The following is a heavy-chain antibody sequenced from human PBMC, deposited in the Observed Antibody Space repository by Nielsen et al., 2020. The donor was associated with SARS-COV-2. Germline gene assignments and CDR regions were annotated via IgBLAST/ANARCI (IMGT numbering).Heavy chain of an antibody. CDR2: MNTNTGDP. Sequence: ASVKVSCKASEYTFTNSYLHWVRQAPGQGLEWMGWMNTNTGDPMYAQDFTGRFVFSLDSSVSTAYLHISGLKPEDTAVYYCARGGIALVRGTPERFDPWGQGTLVTVSS. CDR1: EYTFTNSY. CDR3: ARGGIALVRGTPERFDP. D-gene: IGHD3-10*01. J-gene: IGHJ5*02. V-gene: IGHV7-4-1*02.